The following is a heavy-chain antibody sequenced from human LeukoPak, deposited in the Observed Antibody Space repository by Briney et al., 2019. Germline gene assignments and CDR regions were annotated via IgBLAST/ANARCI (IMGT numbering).Heavy chain of an antibody. Sequence: PSETLSLTCAVSGGSISSGGYSWSWIRQPPGKGLEWIGYIYHSGSTYYNPSLKSRVTISVDRSKNQFSLKLSSVTAADTAVYYCARDHPILGQAFDIWGQGTMVTVSS. D-gene: IGHD2-2*02. CDR1: GGSISSGGYS. V-gene: IGHV4-30-2*01. CDR2: IYHSGST. CDR3: ARDHPILGQAFDI. J-gene: IGHJ3*02.